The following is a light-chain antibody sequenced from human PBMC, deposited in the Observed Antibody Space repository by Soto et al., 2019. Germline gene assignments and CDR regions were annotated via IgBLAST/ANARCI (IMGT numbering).Light chain of an antibody. CDR3: SAYTTTSTLI. V-gene: IGLV2-14*01. CDR1: SSDLDGYDH. CDR2: EVN. Sequence: QSALTQPASVSGSPGQSVTISCTGTSSDLDGYDHVSWYQQHPGTAPKLLLYEVNNRPSGVSNRFSGSKSGNTASPIISRLQPEDEPAHYCSAYTTTSTLIFGTGTKGTVL. J-gene: IGLJ1*01.